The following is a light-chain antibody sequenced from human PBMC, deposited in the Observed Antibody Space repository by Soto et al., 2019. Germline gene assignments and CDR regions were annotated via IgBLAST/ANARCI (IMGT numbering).Light chain of an antibody. CDR1: QNINSY. V-gene: IGKV1-39*01. CDR2: SAS. CDR3: QQTQSFPLT. J-gene: IGKJ4*01. Sequence: DIQMTQSPSSLSASVGDRITITCRASQNINSYLNWYQQKPGKSPRLLIYSASNLQTWVPSGFSGSGYGTDSTLNISSLETEDFATYYCQQTQSFPLTFGGGNKVEIK.